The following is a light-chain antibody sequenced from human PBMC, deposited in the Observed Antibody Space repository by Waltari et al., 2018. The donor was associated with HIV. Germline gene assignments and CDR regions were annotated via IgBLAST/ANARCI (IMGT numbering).Light chain of an antibody. V-gene: IGLV3-25*03. CDR3: KSADSSYTYPGVV. CDR1: AFPKPF. CDR2: KDS. J-gene: IGLJ2*01. Sequence: SSELTPPPSVSVSPGQTARITCSGDAFPKPFAYWYQQKPGQDPVLVIYKDSERPSGIPERFAGSSAGTTVTLTISGVQAEDEADYYCKSADSSYTYPGVVFGGGTKLTVL.